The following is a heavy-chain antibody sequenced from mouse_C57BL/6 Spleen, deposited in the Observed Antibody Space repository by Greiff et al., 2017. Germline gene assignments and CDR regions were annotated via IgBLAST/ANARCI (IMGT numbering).Heavy chain of an antibody. CDR3: AREDGNRYFDV. CDR2: IHPNSGST. J-gene: IGHJ1*03. V-gene: IGHV1-64*01. D-gene: IGHD2-3*01. CDR1: GYTFTSYW. Sequence: VQLQQPGAELVKPGASVKLSCKASGYTFTSYWMHWVKQRPGQGLEWIGMIHPNSGSTNYNEKFKSKATLTVDKSSSTAYMQRSSLTSEDSAVYYCAREDGNRYFDVWGTGTTVTVSS.